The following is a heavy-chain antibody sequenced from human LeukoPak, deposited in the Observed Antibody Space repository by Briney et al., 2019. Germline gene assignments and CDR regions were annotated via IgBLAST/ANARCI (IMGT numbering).Heavy chain of an antibody. CDR2: FFESGST. D-gene: IGHD3-3*01. CDR3: ARVLQNYYHLDV. V-gene: IGHV4-59*11. J-gene: IGHJ6*03. Sequence: SETLSLTCAVSGVSINSHYLSWIRQPPGKGLEWIGFFFESGSTNYKSSLKSRVTISVDTSRNQLSLKLSSVTAADTAVYYCARVLQNYYHLDVWGHGTMVTVAS. CDR1: GVSINSHY.